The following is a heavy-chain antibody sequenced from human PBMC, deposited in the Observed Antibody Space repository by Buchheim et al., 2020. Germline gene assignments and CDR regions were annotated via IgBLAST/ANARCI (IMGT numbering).Heavy chain of an antibody. CDR3: GAEVGSREFDN. V-gene: IGHV3-30*03. Sequence: QVQLVESGGGVVQPGRSLRLSCAASGFTFSSHAMHWVRQPPGKGLEWVAIISYDGSYKDYPDSVKGRFTVSRDNFQNTLFLQMNSLRAEDTAVYYCGAEVGSREFDNWGRGTL. CDR2: ISYDGSYK. D-gene: IGHD2-2*01. J-gene: IGHJ4*02. CDR1: GFTFSSHA.